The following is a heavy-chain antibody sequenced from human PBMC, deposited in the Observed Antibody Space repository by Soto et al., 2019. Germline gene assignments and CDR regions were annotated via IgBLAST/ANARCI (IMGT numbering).Heavy chain of an antibody. Sequence: GGSLRLSCAASGFTFSSYSMNWVRQAPGKGLEWVSYISSSSTIYYADSVKGRFTISRDNAKNSLYLQMNSLRAEDTAVYYGARDGRGDGPLDYWGQGTLVTVSS. V-gene: IGHV3-48*04. D-gene: IGHD2-15*01. CDR3: ARDGRGDGPLDY. CDR2: ISSSSTI. CDR1: GFTFSSYS. J-gene: IGHJ4*02.